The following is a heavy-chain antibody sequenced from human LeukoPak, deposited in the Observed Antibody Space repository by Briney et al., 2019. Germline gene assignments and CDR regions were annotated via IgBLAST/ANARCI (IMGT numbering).Heavy chain of an antibody. CDR3: ASSRLLWLGALLDAFDI. V-gene: IGHV4-34*01. D-gene: IGHD3-10*01. Sequence: SETLSLTCAVSGESIGAYYWSWIRQPPGKGLEWIGEINHGGSTNYNPSLKSRVTISVDTSKNQFSLKLNSVTAADTAVYYCASSRLLWLGALLDAFDIWGQGTMVTVSS. CDR1: GESIGAYY. CDR2: INHGGST. J-gene: IGHJ3*02.